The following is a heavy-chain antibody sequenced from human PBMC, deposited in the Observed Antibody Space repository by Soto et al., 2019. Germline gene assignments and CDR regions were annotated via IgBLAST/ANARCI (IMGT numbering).Heavy chain of an antibody. J-gene: IGHJ4*02. Sequence: PSETLSLTCTVSGGSISSGGYYWSWIRQHPGKGLEWIGYINYSGSTYYNPSLKSRVTISVDTSKNQFYLRLTSVTAADSAVYYCQGGDFWGQGTRVTVSS. D-gene: IGHD3-16*01. V-gene: IGHV4-31*03. CDR2: INYSGST. CDR3: QGGDF. CDR1: GGSISSGGYY.